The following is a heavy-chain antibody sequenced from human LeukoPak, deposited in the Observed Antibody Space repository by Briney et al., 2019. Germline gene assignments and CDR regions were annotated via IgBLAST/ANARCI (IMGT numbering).Heavy chain of an antibody. D-gene: IGHD6-25*01. CDR3: AREGGFYRPLDY. CDR1: GGSVSSTNW. V-gene: IGHV4-4*02. CDR2: VHLDGRT. J-gene: IGHJ4*02. Sequence: SSETLSLTCGVSGGSVSSTNWWAWIRQPPGKGLEWIGEVHLDGRTNFNPSLKSRLTMSVDLSENHVSLKLTSVTAADTAVYYCAREGGFYRPLDYSGQGTLVTVSS.